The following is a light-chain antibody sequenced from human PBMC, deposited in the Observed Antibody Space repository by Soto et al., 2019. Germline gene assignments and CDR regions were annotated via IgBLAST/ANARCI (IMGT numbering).Light chain of an antibody. Sequence: DIQMTQSPSSLSASVGDRVTITCRASQSISSYLNWYQQKPGKAPKLLIYAASSLQSGVPSRFSGSGSGTDFTLTISSLQPEEFATDDCQQSYGTPTFGQGTRLEIK. CDR3: QQSYGTPT. CDR2: AAS. J-gene: IGKJ5*01. CDR1: QSISSY. V-gene: IGKV1-39*01.